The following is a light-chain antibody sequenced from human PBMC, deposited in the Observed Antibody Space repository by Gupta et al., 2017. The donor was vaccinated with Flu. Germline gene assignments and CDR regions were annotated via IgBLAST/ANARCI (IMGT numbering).Light chain of an antibody. V-gene: IGLV3-21*02. Sequence: GGNNIGSISVHWYQQRQGKAPLLVVYDDAHRPSGIPERFSGSYSANTATLTISRVEAGDEADYYCHVWDSSSDHGVFGGGTKLTVL. J-gene: IGLJ3*02. CDR2: DDA. CDR1: NIGSIS. CDR3: HVWDSSSDHGV.